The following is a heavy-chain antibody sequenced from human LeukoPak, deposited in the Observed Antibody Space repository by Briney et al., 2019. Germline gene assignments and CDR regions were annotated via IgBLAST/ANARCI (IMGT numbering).Heavy chain of an antibody. CDR1: GFTFSGYG. D-gene: IGHD3-16*01. Sequence: GSLRLSCVVSGFTFSGYGLSWVRQTPGKGLEWVSATSYSGDGAYYADSVRGRFTAPRDSSTNTYYLQMDSLRAEDTAVYYCAKESEGASPAYWGRGTLVTVSS. CDR2: TSYSGDGA. J-gene: IGHJ4*02. V-gene: IGHV3-23*01. CDR3: AKESEGASPAY.